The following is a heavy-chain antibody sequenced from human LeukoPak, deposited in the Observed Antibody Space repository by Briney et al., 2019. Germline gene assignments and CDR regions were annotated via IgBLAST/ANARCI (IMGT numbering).Heavy chain of an antibody. Sequence: SETLSLTCAVYGGSFSGYYWSWVRQPPGKGLEWIGEINHSGDTNYNPSLKSRITISVDTSQNLVSLNLTSVTAADTAVYYCHLVRGGGYFDYWGQGTLVIVSS. CDR2: INHSGDT. CDR1: GGSFSGYY. J-gene: IGHJ4*02. CDR3: HLVRGGGYFDY. V-gene: IGHV4-34*01. D-gene: IGHD3-10*01.